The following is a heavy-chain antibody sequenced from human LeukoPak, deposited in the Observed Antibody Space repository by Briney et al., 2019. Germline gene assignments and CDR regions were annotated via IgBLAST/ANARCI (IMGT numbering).Heavy chain of an antibody. CDR3: ARDSGYYRLFDY. CDR2: IKQDGSEK. Sequence: GGSLRLSCAASGFTFSSYSMNWVRQAPGKGLEWVANIKQDGSEKYYVDSVKGRFTISRDNAKNSLYLQMNSLRAEDTAVYYCARDSGYYRLFDYWGQGTLVTVSS. J-gene: IGHJ4*02. D-gene: IGHD3-22*01. V-gene: IGHV3-7*01. CDR1: GFTFSSYS.